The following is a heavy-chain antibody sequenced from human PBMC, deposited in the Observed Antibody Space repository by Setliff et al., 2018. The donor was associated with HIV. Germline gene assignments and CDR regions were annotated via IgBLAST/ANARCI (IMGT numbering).Heavy chain of an antibody. D-gene: IGHD3-10*01. CDR1: GYTFTSYG. V-gene: IGHV1-18*01. CDR2: ISAYNGNT. CDR3: ARDSAELYYYGSGSFNGDAFDI. J-gene: IGHJ3*02. Sequence: EASVKVSCKASGYTFTSYGISWVRQAPGQGLEWMGWISAYNGNTNYAQKLQGRVTMTTDTSTSTAYMELRSLRSDDTAVYYCARDSAELYYYGSGSFNGDAFDIWGQGTMVTVS.